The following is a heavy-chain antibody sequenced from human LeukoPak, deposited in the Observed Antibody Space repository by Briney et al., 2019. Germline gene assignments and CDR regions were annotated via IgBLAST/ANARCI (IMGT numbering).Heavy chain of an antibody. V-gene: IGHV3-7*01. CDR3: ARAFGYQGRPTYYYDSSGYYPKDAFDI. CDR1: GFTFSSYW. CDR2: IKQDGSEK. D-gene: IGHD3-22*01. J-gene: IGHJ3*02. Sequence: GGSLRLSCAASGFTFSSYWMSWVRQAPGKGREWVANIKQDGSEKYYVDSVKGRFTISRDNAKKSLYLQINSLRAEDTAVHYCARAFGYQGRPTYYYDSSGYYPKDAFDIWGQGTMVTVSS.